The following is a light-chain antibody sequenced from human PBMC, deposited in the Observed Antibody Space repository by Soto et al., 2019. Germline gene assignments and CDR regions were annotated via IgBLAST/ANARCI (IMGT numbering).Light chain of an antibody. V-gene: IGKV3-20*01. CDR2: GAS. Sequence: LKISLGTVSLKKEERATLSCRASQSVSNNYLAWYQQKPGQAPRLLIYGASNRATGIPDRFSGSGSGTNFTLTISIFVQEDDAVCDWHAVKGWPPITFCEGRRP. CDR1: QSVSNNY. CDR3: HAVKGWPPIT. J-gene: IGKJ5*01.